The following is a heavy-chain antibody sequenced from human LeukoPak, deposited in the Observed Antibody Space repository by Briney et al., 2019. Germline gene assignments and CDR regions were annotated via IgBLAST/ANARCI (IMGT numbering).Heavy chain of an antibody. CDR3: ARDVRYGSDC. D-gene: IGHD4-17*01. V-gene: IGHV3-74*01. Sequence: GGSLRLSCAASGFTFSSYSMNWVRQAPGRGLVWVSHINSDGRRTTYADSVKGRFTIFRDNAKNTLYLQMSSLRAEDTAVYFCARDVRYGSDCWGQGTLVTVSS. CDR1: GFTFSSYS. CDR2: INSDGRRT. J-gene: IGHJ4*02.